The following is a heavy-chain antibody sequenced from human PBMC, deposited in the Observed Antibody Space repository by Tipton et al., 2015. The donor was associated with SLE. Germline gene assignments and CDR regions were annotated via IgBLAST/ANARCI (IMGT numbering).Heavy chain of an antibody. Sequence: SLRLSCAASGFTFSDYYMTWIRQAPGKGLEWVSYISGSNSFINYGASVKGRFTVSRDNARNTLYLQMNSLRAEDTAVYYCAGEFKSGYWGQGTLVTASS. V-gene: IGHV3-11*06. D-gene: IGHD1-26*01. CDR3: AGEFKSGY. CDR2: ISGSNSFI. J-gene: IGHJ4*02. CDR1: GFTFSDYY.